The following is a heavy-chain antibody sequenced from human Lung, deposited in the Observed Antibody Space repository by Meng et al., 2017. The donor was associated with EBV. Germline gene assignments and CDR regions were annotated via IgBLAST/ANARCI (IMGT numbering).Heavy chain of an antibody. CDR1: GGSFNNYY. D-gene: IGHD3-22*01. CDR2: IQTSGNT. J-gene: IGHJ2*01. CDR3: ARLVITMILGTPIWSFDL. V-gene: IGHV4-4*07. Sequence: QVPLPEAVPGPVKPSETLSLTGTVSGGSFNNYYWSWIRQPAGKGLEWIGHIQTSGNTNYNPSLKSRITMSMDTSKNHFSLNLSSVTAADTAVYYCARLVITMILGTPIWSFDLWGRGTLVTVSS.